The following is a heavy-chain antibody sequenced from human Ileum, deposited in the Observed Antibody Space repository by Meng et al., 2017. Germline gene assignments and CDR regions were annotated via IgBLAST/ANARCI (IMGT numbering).Heavy chain of an antibody. Sequence: VHLRESRSGLVRPSETLSLIFAVSGGSVSSSGYQWGWIWQPPGKGLEWIGYASTNYNPSLKSRVTISVDTSKNQFSLKLTSVTAADTAVYYCARDHWGSLDYWGQGVLVTVSS. J-gene: IGHJ4*02. CDR1: GGSVSSSGYQ. D-gene: IGHD7-27*01. CDR3: ARDHWGSLDY. CDR2: AST. V-gene: IGHV4-61*08.